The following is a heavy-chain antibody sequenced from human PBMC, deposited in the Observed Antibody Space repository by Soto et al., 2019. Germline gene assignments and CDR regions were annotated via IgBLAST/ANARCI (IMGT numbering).Heavy chain of an antibody. CDR1: GFAFSSYV. Sequence: GGSLRLSCAASGFAFSSYVLHWVRRAPGKGPEWVSAIGTGGDTYYADSVMGRFTISRDNAKKSLYLQMNSLIAEDMAVYYCARESITGPAGDAFDIWGQGTMVTVSS. J-gene: IGHJ3*02. V-gene: IGHV3-13*01. D-gene: IGHD3-16*01. CDR3: ARESITGPAGDAFDI. CDR2: IGTGGDT.